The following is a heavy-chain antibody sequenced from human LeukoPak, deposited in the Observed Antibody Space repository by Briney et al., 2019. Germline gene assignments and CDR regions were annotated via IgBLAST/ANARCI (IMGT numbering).Heavy chain of an antibody. CDR3: ARIFDS. J-gene: IGHJ4*02. V-gene: IGHV4-39*07. Sequence: SETLSLTCTVSGGSVSTSDYYWGWIRQTPGKGLEWIGDIFHNGKTNYNPSLKGRVTISIDTSNNQFSLRLPSVTAADTAVYYCARIFDSWGQGTLVTVSS. CDR2: IFHNGKT. CDR1: GGSVSTSDYY.